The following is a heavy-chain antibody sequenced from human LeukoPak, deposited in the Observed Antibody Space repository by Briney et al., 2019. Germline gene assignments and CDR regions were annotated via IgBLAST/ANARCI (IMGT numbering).Heavy chain of an antibody. Sequence: SETLSLTCSVSGGSLGSSTNYGGWVRQTPGKGMEWIGSMYYRGTTYYNPSLKSRVTLSIDTSKNQISLRLNSVTAADSAVYFCATGKFSGYYDYWGQGTLVTVAS. CDR2: MYYRGTT. J-gene: IGHJ4*02. D-gene: IGHD3-22*01. CDR3: ATGKFSGYYDY. CDR1: GGSLGSSTNY. V-gene: IGHV4-39*01.